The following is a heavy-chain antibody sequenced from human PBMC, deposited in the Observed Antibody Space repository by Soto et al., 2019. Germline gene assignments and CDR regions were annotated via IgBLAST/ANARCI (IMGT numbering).Heavy chain of an antibody. V-gene: IGHV3-43*01. CDR2: ISWDGGST. CDR3: AKGETGEYFQH. Sequence: GXSLRLSCAASGFTFDDYTLHWVRQAPGKGLEWVSLISWDGGSTYYADSVKGRFTISRDNSKNSLYLQMNSLRTEDTALYYCAKGETGEYFQHWGQGTLVTVSS. J-gene: IGHJ1*01. CDR1: GFTFDDYT.